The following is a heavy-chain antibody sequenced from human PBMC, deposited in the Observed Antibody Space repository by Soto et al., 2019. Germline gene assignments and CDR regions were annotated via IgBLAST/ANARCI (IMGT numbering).Heavy chain of an antibody. CDR3: AREGPLVAKFDY. V-gene: IGHV1-69*08. J-gene: IGHJ4*01. CDR1: GGTFSSYT. D-gene: IGHD6-6*01. Sequence: QVQLVQSGAEVKKPGSSVKVSCKASGGTFSSYTISWVRQAPGQGLEWMGRIIPILGIANYAQKYQGRVTSTADKSTSTPYMELSSLSSEDTAVSYCAREGPLVAKFDYWRHGPLVTASS. CDR2: IIPILGIA.